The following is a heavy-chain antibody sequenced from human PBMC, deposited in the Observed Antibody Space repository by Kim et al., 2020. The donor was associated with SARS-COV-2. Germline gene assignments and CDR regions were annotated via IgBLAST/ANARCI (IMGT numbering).Heavy chain of an antibody. V-gene: IGHV3-23*01. CDR3: AKDPAGYCSGGSCAPPVGWFVP. D-gene: IGHD2-15*01. CDR2: ISGSGGST. J-gene: IGHJ5*02. CDR1: GFTFISYA. Sequence: GGSLRLSCAASGFTFISYAMSWVRQAPGKGLEWVSAISGSGGSTYYADSVKGRFTISRDNSKNTLYLQMNSLRAEDTAVYYCAKDPAGYCSGGSCAPPVGWFVPWGQGTLVTVSS.